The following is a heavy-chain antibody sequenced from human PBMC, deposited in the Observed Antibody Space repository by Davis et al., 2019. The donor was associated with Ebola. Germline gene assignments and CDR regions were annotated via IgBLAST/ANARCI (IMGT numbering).Heavy chain of an antibody. CDR1: GYTFTNYG. J-gene: IGHJ6*02. D-gene: IGHD3-22*01. V-gene: IGHV1-18*01. CDR3: ARGGITMMVVPRDYYYGLDV. Sequence: ASVKVSCKASGYTFTNYGINWVRQTPGQGLEWMGWISTYYDNTNYVQKFQGRVILTTDTSTSTAYMELRSLGYDDTAVYYCARGGITMMVVPRDYYYGLDVWGQGTTVTVSS. CDR2: ISTYYDNT.